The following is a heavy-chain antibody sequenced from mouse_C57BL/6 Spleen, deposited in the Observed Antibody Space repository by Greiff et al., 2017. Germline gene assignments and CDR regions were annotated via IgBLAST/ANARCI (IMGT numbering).Heavy chain of an antibody. Sequence: VQLKQSGPELVKPGASVKISCKASGYSFTGYYMNWVKQSPEKSLEWIGEINPSTGGTTYNQKFKAKATLTVDKSSSTAYMQLKSLTSEDSAVYYCARFVRDYAMDYWGQGTSVTVSS. V-gene: IGHV1-42*01. D-gene: IGHD2-14*01. CDR3: ARFVRDYAMDY. CDR2: INPSTGGT. J-gene: IGHJ4*01. CDR1: GYSFTGYY.